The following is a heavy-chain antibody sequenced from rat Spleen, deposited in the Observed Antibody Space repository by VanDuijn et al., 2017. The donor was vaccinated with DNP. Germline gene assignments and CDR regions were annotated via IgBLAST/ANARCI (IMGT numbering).Heavy chain of an antibody. CDR1: GFTFSTAW. CDR3: AGNWYNSSY. J-gene: IGHJ2*01. D-gene: IGHD1-4*01. Sequence: EVQVLESGGGLVQPGNSLKLSCATSGFTFSTAWMYWYRQFPEKRLEWVARIKAKSNNYATDYTESVKGRFTISRDDSKSSIYLQMDKLKEEDTALDYGAGNWYNSSYWGQGVMVIVS. CDR2: IKAKSNNYAT. V-gene: IGHV6-6*01.